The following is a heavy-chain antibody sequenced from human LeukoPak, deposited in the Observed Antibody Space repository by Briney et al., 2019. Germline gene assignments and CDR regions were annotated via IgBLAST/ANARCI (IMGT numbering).Heavy chain of an antibody. D-gene: IGHD1-7*01. V-gene: IGHV3-23*01. Sequence: GGSLRLSCAASGFTFSSYAITWVRQAPGKGLEWVSAISGSGGSTYFADSVKGRFTISRDNSKNTLYLQMNSLRAEDTAVYYCAKRRGLELLYYYYMDVWGKGTTVTVSS. CDR2: ISGSGGST. J-gene: IGHJ6*03. CDR1: GFTFSSYA. CDR3: AKRRGLELLYYYYMDV.